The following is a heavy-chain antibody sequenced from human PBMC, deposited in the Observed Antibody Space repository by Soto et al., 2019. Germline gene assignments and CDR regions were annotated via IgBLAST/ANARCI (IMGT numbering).Heavy chain of an antibody. CDR3: ARRYGDYERYFDY. V-gene: IGHV4-39*01. CDR1: GGSISSSSYY. CDR2: IYYSGST. Sequence: QLQLQESGPGLVKPSETLSLTCTVSGGSISSSSYYWGWIRQPPGKGLEWIGSIYYSGSTYYNPSLKSRVTISVDTSKNQFSLKLSSVTAADTAVYYCARRYGDYERYFDYWGQGTLVTVSS. J-gene: IGHJ4*02. D-gene: IGHD4-17*01.